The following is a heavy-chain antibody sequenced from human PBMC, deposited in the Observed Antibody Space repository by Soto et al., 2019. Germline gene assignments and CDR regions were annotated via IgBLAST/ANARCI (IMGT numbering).Heavy chain of an antibody. J-gene: IGHJ4*02. CDR2: IYHSGST. V-gene: IGHV4-38-2*01. CDR1: GYSISSGYY. CDR3: ARKGKQQLPYY. Sequence: PSETLSLTCAVSGYSISSGYYWGWIRQPPGKGLEWIGSIYHSGSTYYNPSLKSRVTISVDTSKNQFSLKLSSVTAADTAVYYCARKGKQQLPYYWGQGTLVTVSS. D-gene: IGHD6-13*01.